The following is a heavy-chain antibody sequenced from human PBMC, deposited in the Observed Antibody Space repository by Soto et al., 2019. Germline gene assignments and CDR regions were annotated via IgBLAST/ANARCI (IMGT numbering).Heavy chain of an antibody. J-gene: IGHJ4*02. V-gene: IGHV4-59*01. CDR1: GGSISSYY. CDR3: AGGFLEWLLWNY. Sequence: SETLSLTCTVSGGSISSYYWSWIRQPPGKGLEWIGYIYYSGSTNYNPSLKSRVTISVDTSKNQFSLKLSSVTAADTAVYYCAGGFLEWLLWNYWGQGTLVTVSS. D-gene: IGHD3-3*01. CDR2: IYYSGST.